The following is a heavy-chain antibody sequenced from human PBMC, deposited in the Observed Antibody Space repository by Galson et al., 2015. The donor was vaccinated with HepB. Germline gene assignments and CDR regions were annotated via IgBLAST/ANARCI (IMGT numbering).Heavy chain of an antibody. J-gene: IGHJ6*02. D-gene: IGHD3-3*01. CDR1: GYSFTSYW. V-gene: IGHV5-10-1*01. CDR2: IDPSDSYT. Sequence: QSGAEMKKPGESLRISCKGSGYSFTSYWISWVRQMPGKGLEWMGRIDPSDSYTNYSPSFQGHVTISADKSISTAYLQWSSLKASDTAMYYCARHARSGYHYYYYGMDVWGQGTTVTVSS. CDR3: ARHARSGYHYYYYGMDV.